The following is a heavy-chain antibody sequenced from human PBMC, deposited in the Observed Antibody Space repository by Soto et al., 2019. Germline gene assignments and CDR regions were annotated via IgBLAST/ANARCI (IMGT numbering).Heavy chain of an antibody. CDR3: ARESEDLTSNFDY. J-gene: IGHJ4*02. CDR2: ISSTTNYI. Sequence: GGSLRLSCAASGFTFTRYSMNWVRQAPGKGLEWVSSISSTTNYIYYADSMKGRFTVSRDNAKNSVYLDMNSLSAEDTAVYYCARESEDLTSNFDYWGQGTLVTVSS. CDR1: GFTFTRYS. V-gene: IGHV3-21*01.